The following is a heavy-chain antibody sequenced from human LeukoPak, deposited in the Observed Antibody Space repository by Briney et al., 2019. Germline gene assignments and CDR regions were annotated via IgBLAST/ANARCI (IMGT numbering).Heavy chain of an antibody. CDR3: ARGRRDSSGYYYVFYLDY. Sequence: ASVKVSCKASGYTFTSYDINLVRQATGQGLEWMGWMNPNSGNTGYAQKFQGRVTMTRNTSISTAYMELSSLRSEDTAVYYCARGRRDSSGYYYVFYLDYWGQGTLVTVSS. J-gene: IGHJ4*02. V-gene: IGHV1-8*01. CDR1: GYTFTSYD. D-gene: IGHD3-22*01. CDR2: MNPNSGNT.